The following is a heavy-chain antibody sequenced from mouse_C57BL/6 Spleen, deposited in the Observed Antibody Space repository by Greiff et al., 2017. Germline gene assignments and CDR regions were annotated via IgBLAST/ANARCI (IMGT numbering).Heavy chain of an antibody. V-gene: IGHV5-17*01. D-gene: IGHD2-3*01. Sequence: EVKLVESGGGLVKPGGSLKLSCAASGFTFSDYGMHWVRQAPEKGLEWVAYISSGSSTIYYADTVKGRFTISRDNAKNTLFLQMTSLRSEDTAMYYCARGNYDGYYYFDYWGQGTTLTVSS. J-gene: IGHJ2*01. CDR3: ARGNYDGYYYFDY. CDR1: GFTFSDYG. CDR2: ISSGSSTI.